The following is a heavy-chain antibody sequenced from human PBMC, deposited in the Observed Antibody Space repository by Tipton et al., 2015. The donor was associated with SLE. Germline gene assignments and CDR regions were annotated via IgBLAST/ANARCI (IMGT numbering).Heavy chain of an antibody. CDR2: IYYSGST. CDR1: GGSISSSSYY. J-gene: IGHJ3*02. V-gene: IGHV4-39*07. CDR3: ARVGGNLAIDI. D-gene: IGHD3-16*01. Sequence: LRLSCTVSGGSISSSSYYWGWIRQPPGKGLEWIGSIYYSGSTYYNPSLKSRVTISVDTSKNQFSLKLSSVTAADTAVYYCARVGGNLAIDIWGQGTMVTVSS.